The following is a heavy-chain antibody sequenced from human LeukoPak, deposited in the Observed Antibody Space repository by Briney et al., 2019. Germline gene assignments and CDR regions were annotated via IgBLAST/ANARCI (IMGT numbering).Heavy chain of an antibody. CDR3: ARESSADQEVAAAGTE. V-gene: IGHV3-48*04. Sequence: GGSLRLSCAASGFTFTNFGMSWVRQAPGKGLEWVSYISSSSSTIYYADSVKGRFTISRDNAKNSLYLQMNSLRAEDTAVYYCARESSADQEVAAAGTEWGQGTLVTVSS. CDR1: GFTFTNFG. CDR2: ISSSSSTI. D-gene: IGHD6-13*01. J-gene: IGHJ4*02.